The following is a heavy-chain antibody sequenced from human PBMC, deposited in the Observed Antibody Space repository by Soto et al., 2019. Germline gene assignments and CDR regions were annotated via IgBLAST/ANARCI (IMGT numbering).Heavy chain of an antibody. J-gene: IGHJ4*02. CDR3: AKDRRDGEYYSDYDF. CDR1: GFRFSDYG. V-gene: IGHV3-30*18. CDR2: MSFDGTYK. Sequence: QVQLAESGGGVVQPGRSLRLSCIGSGFRFSDYGMHWVRQAPGKGLEWVTMMSFDGTYKYSADSVKGRFIISRDNSKNTLYLQMNSLRAEDTAVYYCAKDRRDGEYYSDYDFWGQGTLVTVSS. D-gene: IGHD4-17*01.